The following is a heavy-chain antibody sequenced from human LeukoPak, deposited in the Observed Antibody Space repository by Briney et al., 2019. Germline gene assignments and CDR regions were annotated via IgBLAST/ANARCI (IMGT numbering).Heavy chain of an antibody. CDR1: GFTFSSYG. CDR2: ISYDGSNK. J-gene: IGHJ6*04. CDR3: AKGAAADFYYYYYGMDI. D-gene: IGHD6-13*01. Sequence: PGGSLRLSCAASGFTFSSYGMHWVRQAPGKGLEWVAVISYDGSNKYYADSVKGRFTISRDNSKNTLYLQMNSLRAEDTAVYYCAKGAAADFYYYYYGMDIWGNGTTVTVSS. V-gene: IGHV3-30*18.